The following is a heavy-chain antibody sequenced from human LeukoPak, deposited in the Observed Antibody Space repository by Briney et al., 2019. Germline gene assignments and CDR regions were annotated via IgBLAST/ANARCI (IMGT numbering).Heavy chain of an antibody. D-gene: IGHD3-3*01. CDR1: GGSISSYY. Sequence: SETLSLTCTVSGGSISSYYWSWIRQPPGEGLEWIGYIYYSGSTNYNPSLKSRVTISVKTSKNQFSLKLSSVTAADTAVYYCARGRFLEWLSYYFDYWGQGTLVTVSS. V-gene: IGHV4-59*08. J-gene: IGHJ4*02. CDR3: ARGRFLEWLSYYFDY. CDR2: IYYSGST.